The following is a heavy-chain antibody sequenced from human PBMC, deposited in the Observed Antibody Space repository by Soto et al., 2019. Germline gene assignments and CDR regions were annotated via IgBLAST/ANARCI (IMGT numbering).Heavy chain of an antibody. CDR1: GGSISSSSYY. D-gene: IGHD3-9*01. J-gene: IGHJ4*02. V-gene: IGHV4-39*01. CDR2: IYYSGST. Sequence: SETLSLTCTVSGGSISSSSYYWGWIRQPPGKGLEWIASIYYSGSTYYNPSLKSRVTISVDTSKNQFSLKLSSVTAADTAVYYCARHRGYYDILTGYYTELNFDYWGQGTLATVSS. CDR3: ARHRGYYDILTGYYTELNFDY.